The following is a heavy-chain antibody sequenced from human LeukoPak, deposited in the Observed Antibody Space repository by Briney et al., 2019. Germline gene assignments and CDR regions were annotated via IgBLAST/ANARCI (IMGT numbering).Heavy chain of an antibody. J-gene: IGHJ3*02. CDR2: ISSGGSNV. CDR3: ARVIIGGATGI. CDR1: GFIFSSYE. V-gene: IGHV3-48*03. Sequence: GGSLRLSCAASGFIFSSYEMNWVRQAPGKGLEWISYISSGGSNVHYADSVKGRFTISRDNAKNSLYLQMNSLRAEDTAVYYCARVIIGGATGIWGQGTMVTVSS. D-gene: IGHD1-26*01.